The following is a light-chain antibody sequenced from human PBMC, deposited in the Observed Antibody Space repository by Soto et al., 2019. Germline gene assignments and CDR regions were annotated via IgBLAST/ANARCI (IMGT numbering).Light chain of an antibody. CDR1: SSDVGAYNY. V-gene: IGLV2-14*01. CDR2: EVS. J-gene: IGLJ2*01. Sequence: QSALTQPASVSGSPGQSITISCTGTSSDVGAYNYVSWYQQHPGKAPKLMIFEVSDRPSGVSNRFSGSKSDNTASLTISGIKAEDEADYYCSSYTSSNTLVFGGGTKLTVL. CDR3: SSYTSSNTLV.